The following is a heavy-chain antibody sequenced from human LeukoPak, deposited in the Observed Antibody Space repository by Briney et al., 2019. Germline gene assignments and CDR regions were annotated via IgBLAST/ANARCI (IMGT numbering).Heavy chain of an antibody. Sequence: ASVKVSCKASGYTFTSYGISWVRQAPGQGLEWMGWISAYNGNTNYAQKLQGRVTMTTDTSTSTAYMELRSLRSDDTAVYYCARSWYSDRTSGNNWFDPWGQGTLVTVSS. CDR2: ISAYNGNT. CDR1: GYTFTSYG. D-gene: IGHD6-13*01. CDR3: ARSWYSDRTSGNNWFDP. V-gene: IGHV1-18*01. J-gene: IGHJ5*02.